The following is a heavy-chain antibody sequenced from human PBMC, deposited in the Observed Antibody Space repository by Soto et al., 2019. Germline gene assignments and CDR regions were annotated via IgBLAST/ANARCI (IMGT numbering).Heavy chain of an antibody. D-gene: IGHD3-10*01. CDR2: IYTSGST. CDR1: GGSISNYY. J-gene: IGHJ4*02. Sequence: PSETLSLTCTVSGGSISNYYWSWIRQPAGKGLEWIGRIYTSGSTNYNPSLKSRVTMSVDTSKNQFSLKLNSVTAADTAVYYCARYGSGSEYFFDYWGQGTLVTVSS. V-gene: IGHV4-4*07. CDR3: ARYGSGSEYFFDY.